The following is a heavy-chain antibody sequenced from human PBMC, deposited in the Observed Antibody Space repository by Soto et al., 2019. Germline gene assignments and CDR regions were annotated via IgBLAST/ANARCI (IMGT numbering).Heavy chain of an antibody. D-gene: IGHD6-13*01. V-gene: IGHV3-33*01. CDR3: ARGAAAVYYYYYYMDV. CDR1: GFFLRDFG. Sequence: GGSLRLSCVASGFFLRDFGMHWVRQAPGKGLEWVSVIWYDGSNTYQGESVKGRFTMSRDNAKNSLYLQMNSLRAEDTAVYYCARGAAAVYYYYYYMDVWGKGTTVTVSS. J-gene: IGHJ6*03. CDR2: IWYDGSNT.